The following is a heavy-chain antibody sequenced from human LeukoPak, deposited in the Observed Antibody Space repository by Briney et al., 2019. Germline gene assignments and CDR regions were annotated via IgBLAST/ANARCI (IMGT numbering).Heavy chain of an antibody. D-gene: IGHD2-2*01. CDR3: ARDDPNQLLFNWFDP. J-gene: IGHJ5*02. CDR2: ISYDGSNK. Sequence: GGSLRLSCAASGFTFSSYAMHWVRQAPGKGLELVAVISYDGSNKYYADSVKGRFTISRDNSKNTLYLQMNSLRAEDTAVYYCARDDPNQLLFNWFDPWGQGTLVTVSS. V-gene: IGHV3-30*01. CDR1: GFTFSSYA.